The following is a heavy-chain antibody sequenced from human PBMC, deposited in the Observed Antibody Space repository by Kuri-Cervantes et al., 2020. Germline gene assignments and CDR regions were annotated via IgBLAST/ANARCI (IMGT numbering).Heavy chain of an antibody. V-gene: IGHV3-43D*04. Sequence: GESLKISCAASGFTFDDYAMHWVRQAPGKGLEWVSLISWDGGSTYYADSVKGRFTISRDNAKNSLYLQTNSLRAEDTAVYYCAKDLTTVTTSWGQGTLVTVSS. D-gene: IGHD4-17*01. CDR1: GFTFDDYA. CDR3: AKDLTTVTTS. CDR2: ISWDGGST. J-gene: IGHJ5*02.